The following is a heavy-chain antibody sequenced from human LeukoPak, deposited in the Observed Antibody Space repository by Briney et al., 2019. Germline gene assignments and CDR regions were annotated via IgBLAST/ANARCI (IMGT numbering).Heavy chain of an antibody. CDR3: ARDRFYDILTGALGH. Sequence: PGGSLRLSCAASGFTFSSYAMHWVRQAPGKGLEWVAVISYDGSNKYYADSVKGRFTISRDNSKNTLYLQMNSLRAEDTAAYYCARDRFYDILTGALGHWGQGTLVTVSS. CDR1: GFTFSSYA. CDR2: ISYDGSNK. D-gene: IGHD3-9*01. J-gene: IGHJ1*01. V-gene: IGHV3-30-3*01.